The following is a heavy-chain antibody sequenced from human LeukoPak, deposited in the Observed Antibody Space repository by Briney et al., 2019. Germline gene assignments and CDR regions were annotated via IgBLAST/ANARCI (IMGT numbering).Heavy chain of an antibody. CDR3: ARDGRSSSWYSYYYYYMDV. Sequence: GASVKVSCKASGYTFTSYGISWVRQAPGQGLEWMGWISAYSGNTNYAQKLQGRVTMTTDTSTSTAYMELRSLRSDDTAVYYCARDGRSSSWYSYYYYYMDVWGKGTTVTISS. D-gene: IGHD6-13*01. V-gene: IGHV1-18*01. CDR1: GYTFTSYG. J-gene: IGHJ6*03. CDR2: ISAYSGNT.